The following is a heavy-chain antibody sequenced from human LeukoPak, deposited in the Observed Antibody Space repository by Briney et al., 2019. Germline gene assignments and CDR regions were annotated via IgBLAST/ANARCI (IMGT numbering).Heavy chain of an antibody. D-gene: IGHD3-10*01. J-gene: IGHJ4*02. Sequence: ASVKVSCKACGYTFTNYGFSWVRQAPGQGLEWMGWITTYNGDTNYAQKLQGRVTMTTDTSTSTAYMELRSLGSDDTAVYYCARRMNSGSYYPSYYFDYWGQGTLVTVSS. CDR2: ITTYNGDT. CDR3: ARRMNSGSYYPSYYFDY. CDR1: GYTFTNYG. V-gene: IGHV1-18*01.